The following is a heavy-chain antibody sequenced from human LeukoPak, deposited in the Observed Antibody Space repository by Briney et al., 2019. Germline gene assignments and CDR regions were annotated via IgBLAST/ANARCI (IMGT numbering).Heavy chain of an antibody. J-gene: IGHJ2*01. CDR1: GVSISNYY. Sequence: NASESLSLTCTVSGVSISNYYWSWIRQPPGKGLQWIGYMYDSGGNNYHPSLKSRALLSKEISNNQLSLSLTSVTAADTAVYYCARLPFSIFGVTRSPRRYFDLWGRGTLVTVSS. V-gene: IGHV4-59*01. D-gene: IGHD3-3*01. CDR2: MYDSGGN. CDR3: ARLPFSIFGVTRSPRRYFDL.